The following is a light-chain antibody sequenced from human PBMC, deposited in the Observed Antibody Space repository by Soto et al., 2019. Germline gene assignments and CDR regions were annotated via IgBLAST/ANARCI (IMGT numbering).Light chain of an antibody. V-gene: IGKV1-12*01. Sequence: IQMTKSPSYVPASVGDRVTITCRASQGITSWLAWYQQKPGKAPKLLIYSASSLQSGVPSRFSGSGSGKYFTLTISSLQHDDFATYYCQQYNSYSWTFGQGTKVDIK. CDR1: QGITSW. CDR2: SAS. J-gene: IGKJ1*01. CDR3: QQYNSYSWT.